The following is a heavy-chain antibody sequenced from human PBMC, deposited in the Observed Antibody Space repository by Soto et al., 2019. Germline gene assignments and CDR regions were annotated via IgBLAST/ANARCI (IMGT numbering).Heavy chain of an antibody. V-gene: IGHV4-59*01. CDR3: ARSVAVPGAHIDY. Sequence: PSETLSLTCSVSCGSISGSYWSWIRQSPGKGLEWLGYVYYTGSTNYSPSLRSRVSISVDTSKNEFSLRLSSVTAADTAVYFCARSVAVPGAHIDYWGQGTQVTSPQ. CDR2: VYYTGST. CDR1: CGSISGSY. D-gene: IGHD6-19*01. J-gene: IGHJ4*02.